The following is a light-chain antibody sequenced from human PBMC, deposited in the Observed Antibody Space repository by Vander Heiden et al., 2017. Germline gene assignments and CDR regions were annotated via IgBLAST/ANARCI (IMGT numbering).Light chain of an antibody. CDR1: SPNSGSNA. Sequence: QSVLTQPPSTSGTPGQRGTISCSGSSPNSGSNAVTWYQQLPGAAPRLLIYNNDQRPSGVPDRFSGSKSGTSASLSVSGLRSEDEADYYCAAWDDSLTGLVFGGGTKLTVL. CDR3: AAWDDSLTGLV. J-gene: IGLJ2*01. V-gene: IGLV1-44*01. CDR2: NND.